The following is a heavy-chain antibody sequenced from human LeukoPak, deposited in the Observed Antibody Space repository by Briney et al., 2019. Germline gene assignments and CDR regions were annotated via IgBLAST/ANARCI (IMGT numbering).Heavy chain of an antibody. J-gene: IGHJ4*02. CDR1: GFTFSNYG. CDR2: VRYDGSDK. D-gene: IGHD6-13*01. CDR3: AKEPGIAAAGKAYFDS. Sequence: GGSLRLSCAASGFTFSNYGMHWVRQAPGKGLEWVAVVRYDGSDKYYTDSVKGRFTISRDNSRNTMYLQANSLRAEDTAVYYCAKEPGIAAAGKAYFDSWGQGTLVTVSS. V-gene: IGHV3-30*18.